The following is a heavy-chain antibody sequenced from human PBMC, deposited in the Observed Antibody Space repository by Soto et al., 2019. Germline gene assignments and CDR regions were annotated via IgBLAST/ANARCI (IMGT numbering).Heavy chain of an antibody. Sequence: EVQLVESGGGLVQPGGSLRLSCAASGFTFSSYWMHWVRQAPGKGLVWVSRINSDGSSTSYADSVKGRFTISSDNAKNTLYLQMNSLRAEDTAVYYCAREYYDILTGLYYYYYGMDVWGQGTTVTVSS. CDR3: AREYYDILTGLYYYYYGMDV. J-gene: IGHJ6*02. CDR1: GFTFSSYW. D-gene: IGHD3-9*01. V-gene: IGHV3-74*01. CDR2: INSDGSST.